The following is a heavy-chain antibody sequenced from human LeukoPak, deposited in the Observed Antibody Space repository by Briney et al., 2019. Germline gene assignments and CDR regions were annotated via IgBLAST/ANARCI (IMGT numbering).Heavy chain of an antibody. CDR1: GYSFTNYW. CDR2: IYPDDSDT. J-gene: IGHJ6*02. V-gene: IGHV5-51*01. CDR3: ARSTMVRGVISMDV. Sequence: GESLKISCKGSGYSFTNYWIGWVRQMPGKGLEWMGIIYPDDSDTTYNPSFQGQVTISVDKSISTAYLQWSSLKASDTAMYYCARSTMVRGVISMDVWGQGTTVTVSS. D-gene: IGHD3-10*01.